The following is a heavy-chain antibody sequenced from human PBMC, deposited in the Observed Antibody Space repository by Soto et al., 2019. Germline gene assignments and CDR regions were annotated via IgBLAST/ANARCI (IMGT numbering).Heavy chain of an antibody. Sequence: QVQLQQWGAGLLKPSETLSLSCAVYGGSFSGYYWSWIRQPPGKGLEWIGEINHSGSTNYNPSLKSRVTISVDTSKNQFSLKLSSVTAADTAVYYCARGSLSGTTGIVALADYWGQGTLVTVSS. J-gene: IGHJ4*02. CDR3: ARGSLSGTTGIVALADY. D-gene: IGHD1-7*01. CDR1: GGSFSGYY. CDR2: INHSGST. V-gene: IGHV4-34*01.